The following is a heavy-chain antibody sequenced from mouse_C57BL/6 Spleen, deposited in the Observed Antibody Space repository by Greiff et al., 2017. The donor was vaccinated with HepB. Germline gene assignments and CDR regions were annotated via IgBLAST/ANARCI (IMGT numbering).Heavy chain of an antibody. CDR3: TYLLLRSHWYFDV. CDR2: IDPEDGDT. Sequence: VQLQQSGAELVRPGASVKLSCTASGFNIKDYYMHWVKQRPEQGLEWIGRIDPEDGDTEYAPKFQGKATMTADTSSNTAYLQLSSLTSEDTAVYYCTYLLLRSHWYFDVWGTGTTVTVSS. J-gene: IGHJ1*03. V-gene: IGHV14-1*01. D-gene: IGHD1-1*01. CDR1: GFNIKDYY.